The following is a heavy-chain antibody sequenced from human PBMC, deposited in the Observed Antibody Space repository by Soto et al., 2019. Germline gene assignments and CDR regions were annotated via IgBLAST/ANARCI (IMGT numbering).Heavy chain of an antibody. D-gene: IGHD1-26*01. Sequence: ASVKVSCKASGYTFTSYYMHWVRQAPGQGLEWMGWINPNSGGTNYAQKFQGWVTMTRDTPISTAYMELSRLRSDDTAVYYCARGYSGSPDDAFDIWGQGTMVTVSS. CDR3: ARGYSGSPDDAFDI. J-gene: IGHJ3*02. CDR2: INPNSGGT. CDR1: GYTFTSYY. V-gene: IGHV1-2*04.